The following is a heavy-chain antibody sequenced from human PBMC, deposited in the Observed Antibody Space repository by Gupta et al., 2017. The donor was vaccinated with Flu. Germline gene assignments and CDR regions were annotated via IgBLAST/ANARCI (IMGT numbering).Heavy chain of an antibody. CDR3: AAGYCTTTNCYGETYYFES. V-gene: IGHV1-69*01. D-gene: IGHD2-8*01. CDR1: RGTLNTYG. J-gene: IGHJ4*02. Sequence: QVQLVQSGAEVKKPGSSVKVSCKASRGTLNTYGISWVRQPPGKGLEWMGGIIPILGTAKYAQNFQGRVTITADDSTSTVYMELSSLRSEDAAMYYCAAGYCTTTNCYGETYYFESWGQGTRVTVSS. CDR2: IIPILGTA.